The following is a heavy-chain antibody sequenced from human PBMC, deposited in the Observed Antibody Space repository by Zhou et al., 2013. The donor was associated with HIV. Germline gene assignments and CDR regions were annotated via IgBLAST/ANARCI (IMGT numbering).Heavy chain of an antibody. D-gene: IGHD4-4*01. Sequence: QVQLVQSGAEVKKPGASVKVSCKASGFTFTAFGISWVRQAPGQGLEWMGWISSYNGHTNYAQNFQGRVTVTTDTSTGTAYMELRSLRSDDTALYYCARAYSTAWYGGGFYYMDVWGTGTTVTVSS. J-gene: IGHJ6*03. CDR3: ARAYSTAWYGGGFYYMDV. CDR2: ISSYNGHT. V-gene: IGHV1-18*01. CDR1: GFTFTAFG.